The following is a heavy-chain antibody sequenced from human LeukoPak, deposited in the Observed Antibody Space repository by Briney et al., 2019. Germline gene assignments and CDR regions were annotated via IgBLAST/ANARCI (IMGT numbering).Heavy chain of an antibody. J-gene: IGHJ3*02. CDR1: GGSISSYY. D-gene: IGHD4-17*01. CDR3: ATSSSGYGDYDAFDI. CDR2: IYYSGST. Sequence: SETLSLTCTVSGGSISSYYWSWIRQPPGKGLEWIGYIYYSGSTNYNPSLKSRVTISVDTSKNQFSLKLSSVTAADTAVYYCATSSSGYGDYDAFDIWGQGTMVTVSS. V-gene: IGHV4-59*01.